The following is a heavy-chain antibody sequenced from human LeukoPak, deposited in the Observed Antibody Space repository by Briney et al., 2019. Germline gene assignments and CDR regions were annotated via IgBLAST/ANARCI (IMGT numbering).Heavy chain of an antibody. D-gene: IGHD4-17*01. V-gene: IGHV4-30-2*01. Sequence: KPSETLSLTCAVSGGSISSGGYSWSWIRQPPGEGLEWIGYIYHSGSTYYNPSLKSRVTISVDRSKNQFSLKLSSVTAADTAVYYCARDRYGDHTYFDYWGQGTLVTVSS. CDR3: ARDRYGDHTYFDY. CDR1: GGSISSGGYS. CDR2: IYHSGST. J-gene: IGHJ4*02.